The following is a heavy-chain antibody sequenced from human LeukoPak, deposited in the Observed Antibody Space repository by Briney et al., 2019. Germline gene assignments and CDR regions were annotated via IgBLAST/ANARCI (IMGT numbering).Heavy chain of an antibody. V-gene: IGHV1-69*04. Sequence: SVKVSCKASGGTFSSYAISWVRQAPGQGLEWMGRIIPILGIANYAQKFQGRVTITADKSTSTAYTELSSLRSEDTAVYYCARDTPGRSGPIDYWGQGTLVTVSS. CDR3: ARDTPGRSGPIDY. CDR1: GGTFSSYA. J-gene: IGHJ4*02. CDR2: IIPILGIA.